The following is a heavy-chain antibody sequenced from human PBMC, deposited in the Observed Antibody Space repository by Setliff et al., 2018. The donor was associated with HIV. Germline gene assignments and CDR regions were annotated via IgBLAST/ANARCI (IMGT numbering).Heavy chain of an antibody. Sequence: SETLSLTCAVYGGSFSGSYWSWIRQPPGKGLEWIGELNYDGVTNHNPSLRSRVTISVDTSRKQWSLRLNSVTAADTAVYFCARAFTYSMFVFPLYYMDVWGKGTTVTVSS. CDR1: GGSFSGSY. CDR3: ARAFTYSMFVFPLYYMDV. CDR2: LNYDGVT. J-gene: IGHJ6*03. D-gene: IGHD3-10*02. V-gene: IGHV4-34*01.